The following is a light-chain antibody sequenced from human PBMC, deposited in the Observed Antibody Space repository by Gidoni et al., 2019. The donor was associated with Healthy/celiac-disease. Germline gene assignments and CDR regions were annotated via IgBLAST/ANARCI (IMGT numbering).Light chain of an antibody. V-gene: IGKV1-39*01. J-gene: IGKJ5*01. Sequence: DIQMTQSPSSLSASVGDRVTITCRASQSISSYLNWYQQKPGKVPKLLIYAASSLQSGVPSRFSGSGSGTDFTLTISSLQPEDFATYYCQQSYSTHPITFGQGTRLEIK. CDR1: QSISSY. CDR3: QQSYSTHPIT. CDR2: AAS.